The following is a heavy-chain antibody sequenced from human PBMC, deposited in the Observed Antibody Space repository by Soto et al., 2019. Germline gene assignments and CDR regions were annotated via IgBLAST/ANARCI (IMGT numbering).Heavy chain of an antibody. CDR1: GFTFSSSA. CDR2: ISGSGGST. D-gene: IGHD1-26*01. CDR3: AKDQKWDPPHYLDH. J-gene: IGHJ4*02. Sequence: EVQLLESGGGLVQPGESLRLSCAASGFTFSSSAMTWVRQAPGKELEWVSAISGSGGSTFYADSVKGRFTISRDNSKNTLYLQMNSQRAEDTAVYHSAKDQKWDPPHYLDHWGQGTLVTVSS. V-gene: IGHV3-23*01.